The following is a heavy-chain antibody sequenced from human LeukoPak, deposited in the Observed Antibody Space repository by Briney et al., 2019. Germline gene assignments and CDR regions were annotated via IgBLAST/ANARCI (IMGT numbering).Heavy chain of an antibody. Sequence: SETLSLTCAVYGGSFSGYYWSWIRQPPGKGLEWIGEINHSGSTNYNPSLKSRVTISVDTSKNQFSLKLSSLTAADTAVYYCARSANLFDYWGQGTLVTVSS. CDR2: INHSGST. CDR1: GGSFSGYY. J-gene: IGHJ4*02. D-gene: IGHD4/OR15-4a*01. V-gene: IGHV4-34*01. CDR3: ARSANLFDY.